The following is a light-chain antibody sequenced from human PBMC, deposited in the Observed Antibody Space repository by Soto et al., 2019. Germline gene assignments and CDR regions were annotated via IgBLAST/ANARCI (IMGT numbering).Light chain of an antibody. V-gene: IGLV1-44*01. CDR2: SNN. CDR3: DAWDDSLNGRYV. J-gene: IGLJ1*01. CDR1: SSNIVSNT. Sequence: QAVVPQPPSASGTPGQRVTISCSGSSSNIVSNTVNWYQQLPGTAPTLLIYSNNQRPSGVPDRFSGSESGPSASLAISGLQSEDEGEYYCDAWDDSLNGRYVFGTGTKLTVL.